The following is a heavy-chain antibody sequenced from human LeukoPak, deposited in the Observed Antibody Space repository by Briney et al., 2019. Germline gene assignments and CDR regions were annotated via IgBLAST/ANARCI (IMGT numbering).Heavy chain of an antibody. J-gene: IGHJ4*02. CDR2: INPNSGGI. V-gene: IGHV1-2*02. CDR1: GGTFSSYA. D-gene: IGHD3-10*01. CDR3: ARDFMVRGVTTPDY. Sequence: GSSVKVSCKASGGTFSSYAISWVRQAPGQGLEWMGWINPNSGGINYAQKFQGRVTMTRDTSISTAYMELSSLRYDDTAIYYCARDFMVRGVTTPDYWGQGALVSDSS.